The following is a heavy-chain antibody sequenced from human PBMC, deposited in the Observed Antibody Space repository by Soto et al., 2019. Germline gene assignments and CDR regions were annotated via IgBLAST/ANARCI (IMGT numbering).Heavy chain of an antibody. Sequence: GTSVKLWCEGSRDTFTSYVIICLRQATGQGLEWMGWISAYNGNTNYAQKLQGRVTMTTDTSTSTAYMELRSLRSDDTSVYYCALGSGSYWRIYWGQGTLVPVSS. D-gene: IGHD1-26*01. V-gene: IGHV1-18*04. CDR3: ALGSGSYWRIY. CDR2: ISAYNGNT. CDR1: RDTFTSYV. J-gene: IGHJ4*02.